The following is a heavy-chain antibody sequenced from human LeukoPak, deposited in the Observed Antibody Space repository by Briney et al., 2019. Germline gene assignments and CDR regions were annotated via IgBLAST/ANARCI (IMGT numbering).Heavy chain of an antibody. CDR1: GYTFTGYY. Sequence: ASVEVSCKASGYTFTGYYMHWVRQAPGQGLEWMGWINPNSGGTNYAQKFQGRVTMTRDTSISTAYMELSRLRSDDTAVYYCARGAYGGKGFGYWGQGTLVTVSS. CDR2: INPNSGGT. D-gene: IGHD4-23*01. CDR3: ARGAYGGKGFGY. V-gene: IGHV1-2*02. J-gene: IGHJ4*02.